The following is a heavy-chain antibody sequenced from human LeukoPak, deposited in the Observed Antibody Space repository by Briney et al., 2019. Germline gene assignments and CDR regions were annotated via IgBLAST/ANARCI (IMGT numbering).Heavy chain of an antibody. CDR3: ARAFSMTTVVTLDFDY. V-gene: IGHV1-46*01. CDR2: INPSGGST. D-gene: IGHD4-23*01. CDR1: GYTFTSYY. J-gene: IGHJ4*02. Sequence: ASVNVSCKASGYTFTSYYMHWVRQAPGQGLEWMGIINPSGGSTSYAQKFQGRVTMTRDTSTSTVYMELSSLRSEDTAVYYCARAFSMTTVVTLDFDYWGQGTLVTVSS.